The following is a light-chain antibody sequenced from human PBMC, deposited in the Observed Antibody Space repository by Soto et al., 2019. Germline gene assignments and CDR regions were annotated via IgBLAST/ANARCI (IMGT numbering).Light chain of an antibody. CDR3: QSYDDIVRGSV. CDR1: SSNIGTFD. J-gene: IGLJ2*01. V-gene: IGLV1-40*01. CDR2: GNN. Sequence: QSVLTQPPSVSGAPGQRVTISCTGSSSNIGTFDVHWYQHLPGTVPSLLIYGNNNRHSGVPDRFAGSRSGTSASLTITGLQAEDEADYYCQSYDDIVRGSVFGGGTQLTVL.